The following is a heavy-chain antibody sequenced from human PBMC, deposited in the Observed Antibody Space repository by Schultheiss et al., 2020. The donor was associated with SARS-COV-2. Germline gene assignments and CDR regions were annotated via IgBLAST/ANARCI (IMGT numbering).Heavy chain of an antibody. CDR3: AREPRSQYHFDH. CDR1: GGSISSYY. D-gene: IGHD1-14*01. V-gene: IGHV4-34*01. CDR2: INHSGST. Sequence: SETLSLTCTVSGGSISSYYWSWIRQPPGKGLEWIGEINHSGSTNYNPSLRSRVTISVDTSKNQFSLKLSSVTAADTAVYYCAREPRSQYHFDHWGQGTLVTVSS. J-gene: IGHJ4*02.